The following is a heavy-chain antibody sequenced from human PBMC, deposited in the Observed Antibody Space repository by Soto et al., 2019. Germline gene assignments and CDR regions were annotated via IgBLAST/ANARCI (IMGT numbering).Heavy chain of an antibody. D-gene: IGHD3-10*01. Sequence: SETLSLTCTVSGGSISSYYWSWIRQPPGKGLEWIGYIYYSGSTNYNPSLKSRVTISVDTSKNQFSLKLSSVTAADTAVYYCAREVRGHGMDVWRQGTTVPVS. V-gene: IGHV4-59*01. CDR1: GGSISSYY. CDR2: IYYSGST. CDR3: AREVRGHGMDV. J-gene: IGHJ6*02.